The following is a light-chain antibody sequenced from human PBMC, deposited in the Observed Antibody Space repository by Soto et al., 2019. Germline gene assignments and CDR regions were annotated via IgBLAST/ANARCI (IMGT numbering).Light chain of an antibody. J-gene: IGLJ1*01. CDR3: CSCAGTTTYV. CDR2: EVT. CDR1: RSVVGSYNL. V-gene: IGLV2-23*02. Sequence: QSVLTQPASVSGSPGQSITISCTGTRSVVGSYNLVSWYQQHPGKAPKLMIYEVTERPSGVSNRFSGSKSGDTASLTISGLQAEDEADYYCCSCAGTTTYVFGTGTKVTAL.